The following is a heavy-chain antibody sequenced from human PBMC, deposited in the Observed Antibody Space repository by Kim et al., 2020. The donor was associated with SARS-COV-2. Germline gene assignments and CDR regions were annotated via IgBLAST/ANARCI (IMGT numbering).Heavy chain of an antibody. CDR2: IYYSGTT. CDR1: GGSISSTRYY. Sequence: SETLSLTCTVSGGSISSTRYYWGWIRQPPGKGLEWIGSIYYSGTTYYNPSLKSRVPISVDTSKNQFSLRLYSVTAADTAMYHCARQTVTGDDAFDIWGQGTMVTVSS. D-gene: IGHD7-27*01. J-gene: IGHJ3*02. CDR3: ARQTVTGDDAFDI. V-gene: IGHV4-39*01.